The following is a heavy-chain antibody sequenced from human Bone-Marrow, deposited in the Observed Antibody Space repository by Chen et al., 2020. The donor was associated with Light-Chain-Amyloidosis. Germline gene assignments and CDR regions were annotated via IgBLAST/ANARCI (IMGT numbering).Heavy chain of an antibody. CDR3: ARDETPIFGVVTYNWFDP. CDR1: GGTFNSYG. D-gene: IGHD3-3*01. Sequence: QVQLVQSGAEVKKPGSSVKVSCRASGGTFNSYGVSRIRQAPGQGLEWMGWIIPMFGRAHYAQKFQGRVTMTADESTNTAYMELSRLGSEDTAVYYCARDETPIFGVVTYNWFDPWGQGTLVTVSS. CDR2: IIPMFGRA. J-gene: IGHJ5*02. V-gene: IGHV1-69*01.